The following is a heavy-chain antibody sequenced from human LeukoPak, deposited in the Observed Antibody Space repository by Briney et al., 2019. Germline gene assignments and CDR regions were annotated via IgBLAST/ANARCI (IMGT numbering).Heavy chain of an antibody. D-gene: IGHD3-22*01. CDR1: GYTFTGYY. J-gene: IGHJ4*02. V-gene: IGHV1-2*06. Sequence: ASVKVSCKASGYTFTGYYMHWVRQAPGQGLEWMGRINPNSGGTNYAQKFQGRVTMTRDTSISTAYMELSRLRSDDTAVYYCARGKPIAYYYDSSDQRGDYWGQGTLVTVSS. CDR3: ARGKPIAYYYDSSDQRGDY. CDR2: INPNSGGT.